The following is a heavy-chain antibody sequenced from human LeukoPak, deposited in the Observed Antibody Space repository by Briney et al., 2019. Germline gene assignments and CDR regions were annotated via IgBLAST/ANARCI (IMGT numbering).Heavy chain of an antibody. CDR1: GFTFSSYA. J-gene: IGHJ4*02. CDR2: ITTGGPNT. D-gene: IGHD7-27*01. CDR3: AKDGGLWVSAHWGDS. V-gene: IGHV3-23*01. Sequence: GGSLRLSCAASGFTFSSYAMSWVRQAPGKGLKWVSTITTGGPNTYYADSVKGRFTVSRDDSKNTLYLQMNSLRAEDAAVYYCAKDGGLWVSAHWGDSWGRGTLVTVSS.